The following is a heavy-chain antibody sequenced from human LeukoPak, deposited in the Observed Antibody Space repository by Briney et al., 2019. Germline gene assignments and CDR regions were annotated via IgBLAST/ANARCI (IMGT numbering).Heavy chain of an antibody. J-gene: IGHJ3*02. V-gene: IGHV2-5*02. CDR2: IYWDDDK. CDR1: GFSLSTSGVG. D-gene: IGHD3-10*01. Sequence: SGPTLVNPTQTLTLTCTFSGFSLSTSGVGVGWIRQPPGKALEWLALIYWDDDKRYSPSLKSRLTITKDTSKNQAVLTMTNMDPVDTATYYCARIWFGGLFGGAFDIWGQGTMVTVSS. CDR3: ARIWFGGLFGGAFDI.